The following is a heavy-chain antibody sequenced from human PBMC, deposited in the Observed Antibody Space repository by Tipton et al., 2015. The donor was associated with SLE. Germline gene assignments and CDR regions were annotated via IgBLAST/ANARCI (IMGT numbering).Heavy chain of an antibody. V-gene: IGHV3-53*04. J-gene: IGHJ3*02. Sequence: QLVQSGGGLVQPGGSLRLSCAASGFDVSSNYMTWVRQAPGKGLEWVSVIYSGDKIYYADSVKGRFTISRDNSNNTLYLQMNSLRPEDTAVYFCARVRLARGAFDIWGQGTIITVSS. CDR1: GFDVSSNY. CDR3: ARVRLARGAFDI. D-gene: IGHD5-12*01. CDR2: IYSGDKI.